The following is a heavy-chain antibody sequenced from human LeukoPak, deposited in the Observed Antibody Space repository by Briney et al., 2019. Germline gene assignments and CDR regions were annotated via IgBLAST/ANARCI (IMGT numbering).Heavy chain of an antibody. CDR3: ARDPKVEGAYNWFDP. V-gene: IGHV4-4*07. Sequence: GSLRLSCAASGFTFSSYAMSWIRQPAGKGLEWIGRIYASGSTNYNPSLKSRVTMSVDTSKNQFSLKLSSVTAADTAVYYCARDPKVEGAYNWFDPWGQGTLVTVSS. CDR1: GFTFSSYA. D-gene: IGHD3-16*01. CDR2: IYASGST. J-gene: IGHJ5*02.